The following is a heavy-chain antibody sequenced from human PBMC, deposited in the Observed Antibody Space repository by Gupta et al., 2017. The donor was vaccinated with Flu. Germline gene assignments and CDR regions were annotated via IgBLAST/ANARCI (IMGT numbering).Heavy chain of an antibody. J-gene: IGHJ4*02. Sequence: QVQLVESGGGVVQPGRSLRLSCGTSGFTFSSYGMHWVRQAPGKGLEWVAGIWFDGSNEYYADSVKGRVTISRDNSKNTLFLQMSSLRVEDTAVYFCARGNHYVTRNHYFDCWGQGTLVTVSS. CDR3: ARGNHYVTRNHYFDC. V-gene: IGHV3-33*01. D-gene: IGHD1-14*01. CDR1: GFTFSSYG. CDR2: IWFDGSNE.